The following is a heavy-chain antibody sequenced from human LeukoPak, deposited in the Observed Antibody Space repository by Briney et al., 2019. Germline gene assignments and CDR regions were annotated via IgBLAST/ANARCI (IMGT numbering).Heavy chain of an antibody. Sequence: PGGSLRLSCAASGLTVSSNYMSWVRQAPGKGLEWVSVIYSGGSTYYADSVKGRFTISRDNSKNTLYLQMNSLRAEDTAVYYCARDGPMVRGVMPYGMDVWGQGTTVTVSS. CDR1: GLTVSSNY. D-gene: IGHD3-10*01. J-gene: IGHJ6*02. V-gene: IGHV3-66*02. CDR2: IYSGGST. CDR3: ARDGPMVRGVMPYGMDV.